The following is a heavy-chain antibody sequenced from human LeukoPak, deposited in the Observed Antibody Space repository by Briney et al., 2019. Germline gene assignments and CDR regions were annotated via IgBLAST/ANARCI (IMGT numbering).Heavy chain of an antibody. Sequence: ASVKVSCKASGYTLTGYYMHWVRQAPGQGLEWMGRINPNSGGTNYAQKFQGRVTMTRDTSISTAYMELSRLRSDDTAVYYCATFSDYVWGSYRHTDAFDIWGQGTMVTVSS. V-gene: IGHV1-2*06. CDR1: GYTLTGYY. CDR2: INPNSGGT. CDR3: ATFSDYVWGSYRHTDAFDI. J-gene: IGHJ3*02. D-gene: IGHD3-16*02.